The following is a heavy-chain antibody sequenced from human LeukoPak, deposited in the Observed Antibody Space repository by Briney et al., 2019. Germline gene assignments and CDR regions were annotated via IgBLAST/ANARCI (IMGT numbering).Heavy chain of an antibody. CDR1: GHTFTGYY. CDR2: INPNSGGT. Sequence: ASVKVSCKASGHTFTGYYMHWVRQAPGQRLEWMGWINPNSGGTNYPQKFHGRVTMTRDTSISTAYMELSRLRSDETSVYYCARAPPDTSDFDYWGQGNLVTVSS. CDR3: ARAPPDTSDFDY. V-gene: IGHV1-2*02. J-gene: IGHJ4*02. D-gene: IGHD3-16*01.